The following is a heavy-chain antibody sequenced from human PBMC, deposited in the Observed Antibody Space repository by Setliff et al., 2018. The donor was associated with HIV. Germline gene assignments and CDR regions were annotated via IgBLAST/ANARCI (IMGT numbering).Heavy chain of an antibody. CDR2: INHSGST. Sequence: TSETLSLTCAVYGESVSGYYWSWIRQPPGKGLEWIGEINHSGSTNYNPSLKSRVTISVDTSKSQFSLKLTSVTAADTAVYYCARDRSNWNYGKNYMDVWGKGTTVTVS. CDR3: ARDRSNWNYGKNYMDV. D-gene: IGHD1-7*01. V-gene: IGHV4-34*01. CDR1: GESVSGYY. J-gene: IGHJ6*03.